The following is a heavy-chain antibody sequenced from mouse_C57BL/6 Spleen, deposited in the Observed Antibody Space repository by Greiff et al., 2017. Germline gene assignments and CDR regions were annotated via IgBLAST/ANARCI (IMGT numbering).Heavy chain of an antibody. CDR1: GFSLTSYG. D-gene: IGHD2-4*01. J-gene: IGHJ3*01. CDR3: ARGLGLGGFAY. Sequence: QVQLKESGPGLVQPSQSLSITCTVSGFSLTSYGVHWVRQSPGKGLEWLGVIWSGGSTDYNAAFISRLSISKDNSKSQVFFKMNSLQADDTAIYYCARGLGLGGFAYWGQGTLVTVSA. CDR2: IWSGGST. V-gene: IGHV2-2*01.